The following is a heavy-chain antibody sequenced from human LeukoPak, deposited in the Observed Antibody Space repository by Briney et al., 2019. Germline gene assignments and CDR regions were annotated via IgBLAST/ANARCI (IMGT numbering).Heavy chain of an antibody. CDR1: GFTFSDCY. CDR2: ISSSGSTI. D-gene: IGHD2-2*02. CDR3: ARSVDQLLYDAYDAFDI. J-gene: IGHJ3*02. V-gene: IGHV3-11*01. Sequence: GGSLRLSCAASGFTFSDCYMSWIRQAPGKGLEWVSYISSSGSTIYYADSVKGRFTISRDNAKNSLYLQMNSLRAEDTAVYYCARSVDQLLYDAYDAFDIWGQGTMVTVSS.